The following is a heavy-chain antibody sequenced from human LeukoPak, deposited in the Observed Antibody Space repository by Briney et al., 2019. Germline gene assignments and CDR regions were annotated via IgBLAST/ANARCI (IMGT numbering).Heavy chain of an antibody. CDR2: ISYDGSNK. J-gene: IGHJ4*02. V-gene: IGHV3-30*04. CDR3: ARGWYKFDY. CDR1: GFTFSSYA. Sequence: GRSLRLSCAASGFTFSSYAMHWVRQAPGKGLEWVAVISYDGSNKYYADSVKGRFSISRDNSKNTLDLQMNSLRAEDTSVYYCARGWYKFDYWGQGTLVTVSS. D-gene: IGHD6-13*01.